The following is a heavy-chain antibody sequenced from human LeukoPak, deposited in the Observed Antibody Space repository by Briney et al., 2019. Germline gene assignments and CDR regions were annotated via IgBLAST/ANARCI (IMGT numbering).Heavy chain of an antibody. D-gene: IGHD6-19*01. Sequence: GGSLRLSCAASGFTFSGSAMHWVRQASGKGLEWVGRIRSKANSYATAYAASVKGRFTISRDDSKNTAYLQMNSLKTEDTAVYYCTRRGSIAVAGMGDYWGHGTLVTVSS. CDR1: GFTFSGSA. J-gene: IGHJ4*01. V-gene: IGHV3-73*01. CDR2: IRSKANSYAT. CDR3: TRRGSIAVAGMGDY.